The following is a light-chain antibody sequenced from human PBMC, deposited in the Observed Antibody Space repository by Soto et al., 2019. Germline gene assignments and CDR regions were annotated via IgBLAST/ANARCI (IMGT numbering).Light chain of an antibody. CDR3: QQYAS. Sequence: EIVLTQSPGTLSLSQGERATLSCRASQSVSSSYLAWYQQKPGQAPRLLIYGASSRATGIPDRFSGSGSGTDFTLTISRLEPEDFAVYYCQQYASFGQGTKVDIK. CDR2: GAS. J-gene: IGKJ1*01. CDR1: QSVSSSY. V-gene: IGKV3-20*01.